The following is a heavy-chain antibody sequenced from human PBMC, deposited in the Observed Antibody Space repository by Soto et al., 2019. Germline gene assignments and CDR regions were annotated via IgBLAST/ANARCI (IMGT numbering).Heavy chain of an antibody. CDR2: INHSGST. V-gene: IGHV4-34*01. CDR1: GGSFSGYY. J-gene: IGHJ6*02. CDR3: ASGWSSSWTYYYYGMDV. Sequence: QVQLQQWGAGLLKPSETLSLTCAVYGGSFSGYYWSWIRQPPGKGLEWIGEINHSGSTNYNPSLKSRVTISVDTSKNQFSLKLSSVTAADTAVYYCASGWSSSWTYYYYGMDVWGQGTTVTVSS. D-gene: IGHD6-13*01.